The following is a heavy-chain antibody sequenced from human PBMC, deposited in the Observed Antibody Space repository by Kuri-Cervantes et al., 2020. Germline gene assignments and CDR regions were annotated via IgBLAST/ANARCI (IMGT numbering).Heavy chain of an antibody. Sequence: SVKVSCKASGGTFSSYAISWVRQAPGQGLEWMGGIIPIFGTANYAQKFQGRVTITTDESTSTAYMELSSLRSEDTAMYYCARGDTYGPPYYYYMDVWGEGTTVTVSS. J-gene: IGHJ6*03. CDR3: ARGDTYGPPYYYYMDV. D-gene: IGHD2-21*01. V-gene: IGHV1-69*05. CDR2: IIPIFGTA. CDR1: GGTFSSYA.